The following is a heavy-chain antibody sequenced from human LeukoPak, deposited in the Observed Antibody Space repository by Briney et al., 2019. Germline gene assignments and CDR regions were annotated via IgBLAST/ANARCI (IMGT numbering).Heavy chain of an antibody. D-gene: IGHD1-26*01. V-gene: IGHV4-61*02. CDR1: GGSISSGSYY. J-gene: IGHJ3*02. CDR2: IYNSGST. Sequence: SQTLSLTCTVSGGSISSGSYYWRWLRQPAGRGREWIGRIYNSGSTNYNPSLKTRVTISVDTSKNQFSLKLSSVTAADTAVYYCARTWELDAFYIWGQGTMVTVSS. CDR3: ARTWELDAFYI.